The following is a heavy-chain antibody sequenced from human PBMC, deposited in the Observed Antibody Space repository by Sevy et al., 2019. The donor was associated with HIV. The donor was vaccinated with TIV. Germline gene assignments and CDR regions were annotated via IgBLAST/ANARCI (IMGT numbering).Heavy chain of an antibody. CDR3: ATGREYYEGNSGYFDY. D-gene: IGHD3-3*01. Sequence: ASVKVSCKVSGYTLTQLSMHWVRQAPGKWLEWLGSFDPEDGERIYAQKFQGRFTMTEETSTDTAYMELGSLRSEDTAIYYCATGREYYEGNSGYFDYWGQGTLVTVSS. CDR1: GYTLTQLS. J-gene: IGHJ4*02. V-gene: IGHV1-24*01. CDR2: FDPEDGER.